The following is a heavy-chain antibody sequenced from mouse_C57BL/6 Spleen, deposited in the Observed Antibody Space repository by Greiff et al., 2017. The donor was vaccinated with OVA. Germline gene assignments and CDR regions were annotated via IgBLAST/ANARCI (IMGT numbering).Heavy chain of an antibody. CDR2: INPSTGGT. V-gene: IGHV1-42*01. Sequence: VQLQQSGPELVKPGASVKISCKASGYSFTGYYMNWVKQSPEKSLEWIGEINPSTGGTPYNQKFKAKAKLHVDKSSRSAYMQLKSLTSEDSAVYYCARRRDYGYWYFDVWGTGTTVTVSS. J-gene: IGHJ1*03. CDR3: ARRRDYGYWYFDV. CDR1: GYSFTGYY. D-gene: IGHD1-1*02.